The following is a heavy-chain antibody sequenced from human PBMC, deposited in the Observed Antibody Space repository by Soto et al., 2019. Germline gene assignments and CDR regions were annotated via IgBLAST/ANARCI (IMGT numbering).Heavy chain of an antibody. CDR2: IYYSGST. Sequence: SETLSLTCTVSGGSISSYYWSWIRQPPGKGLEWIGYIYYSGSTNYNPSLKSRVTISVDTSKNQFSLKLSSVTAADTAVYYCARRYCTNGVCSFDYWGQGTLVTVS. CDR3: ARRYCTNGVCSFDY. D-gene: IGHD2-8*01. CDR1: GGSISSYY. J-gene: IGHJ4*02. V-gene: IGHV4-59*08.